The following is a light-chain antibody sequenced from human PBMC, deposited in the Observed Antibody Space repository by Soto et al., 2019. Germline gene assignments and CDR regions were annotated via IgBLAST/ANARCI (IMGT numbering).Light chain of an antibody. Sequence: EIVLTQSPGALSLSPGERATLSCRASQTASSSHLAWYQQKPGQAPRLLIYDASSRATGISDRFSGSGSGTDCTLTISRLEPEDCAVYYCQQYGRSPYTFGQGTKVEIK. J-gene: IGKJ2*01. CDR2: DAS. V-gene: IGKV3-20*01. CDR1: QTASSSH. CDR3: QQYGRSPYT.